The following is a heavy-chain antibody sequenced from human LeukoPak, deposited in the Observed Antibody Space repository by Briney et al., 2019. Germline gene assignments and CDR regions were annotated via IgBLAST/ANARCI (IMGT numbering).Heavy chain of an antibody. V-gene: IGHV1-18*01. CDR1: GYTVTSYG. CDR2: TSAYNGNT. Sequence: ASVEVSCNASGYTVTSYGISWVPQSPGQRRRGWGGTSAYNGNTNYAQTLQGRVTMATDTSTSTASMELRSLRSDDTAVYYCARDRITMVRGVIMGWFDRWGQGTLVTVSS. CDR3: ARDRITMVRGVIMGWFDR. D-gene: IGHD3-10*01. J-gene: IGHJ5*02.